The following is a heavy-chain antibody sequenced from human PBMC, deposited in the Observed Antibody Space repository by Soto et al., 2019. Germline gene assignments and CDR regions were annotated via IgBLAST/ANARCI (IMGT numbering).Heavy chain of an antibody. CDR1: GRSINSYY. V-gene: IGHV4-59*01. CDR2: IYNSGST. CDR3: AREGCSGRSCYPGDSYGFDY. Sequence: SETLSLTCTVSGRSINSYYWSWIRQPPGKGLEWIGYIYNSGSTNYNPSLKSRVTISIDTSKNQFSLKLSSVTAADTAVYYCAREGCSGRSCYPGDSYGFDYWGQGAPVTVSS. J-gene: IGHJ4*02. D-gene: IGHD2-15*01.